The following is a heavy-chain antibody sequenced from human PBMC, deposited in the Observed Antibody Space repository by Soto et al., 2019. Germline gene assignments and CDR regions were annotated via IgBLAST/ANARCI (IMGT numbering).Heavy chain of an antibody. V-gene: IGHV4-30-4*01. CDR2: IYYSGNT. CDR3: ASRGAFSIAAAGTGYYFDY. D-gene: IGHD6-13*01. CDR1: GGSISSGYYY. J-gene: IGHJ4*02. Sequence: SETLSLTCSVSGGSISSGYYYWSWIRQPPGKGLEWIGNIYYSGNTYYNPSLKSRVTISVDTSKNQFSLKLSSVTAADTAVYYCASRGAFSIAAAGTGYYFDYWGQGTLVTVSS.